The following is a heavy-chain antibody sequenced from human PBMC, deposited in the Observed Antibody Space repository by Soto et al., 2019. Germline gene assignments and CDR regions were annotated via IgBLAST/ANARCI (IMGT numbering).Heavy chain of an antibody. V-gene: IGHV1-69*13. J-gene: IGHJ4*02. CDR2: IIPIFGTA. D-gene: IGHD6-6*01. CDR3: AREHIADRLYISMSD. CDR1: GGTFSSYA. Sequence: GASVKVSCKASGGTFSSYAISWVRQAPGQGLEWMGGIIPIFGTANYAQKFQGRVTITADESTSTAYMEMSSLRSEHTAVYYCAREHIADRLYISMSDCGQGTLVTVSS.